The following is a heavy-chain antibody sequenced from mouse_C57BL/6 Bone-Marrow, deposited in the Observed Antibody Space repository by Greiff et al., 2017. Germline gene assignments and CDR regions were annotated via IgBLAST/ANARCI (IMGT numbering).Heavy chain of an antibody. CDR3: AGDYDGRFAY. D-gene: IGHD2-4*01. Sequence: VQLQQSGAELVRPGTSVKVSCKASGYAFTNYLIEWVKQRPGQGLEWIGVINPGSGGTNYNEKFKGKATLTADKSSSTAYMQLSSLTSEDSAVYVCAGDYDGRFAYWGQGTLVTVSA. CDR2: INPGSGGT. J-gene: IGHJ3*01. V-gene: IGHV1-54*01. CDR1: GYAFTNYL.